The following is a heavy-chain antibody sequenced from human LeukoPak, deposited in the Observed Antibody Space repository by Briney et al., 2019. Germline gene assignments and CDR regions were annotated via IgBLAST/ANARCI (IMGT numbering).Heavy chain of an antibody. V-gene: IGHV3-30*04. J-gene: IGHJ4*02. CDR3: ARDFELGAKQWLAIPFDY. Sequence: PGGSLRLSCAASGFTFSSYAMHWVRQAPGKGLEWVAVISYDGSNKYYADSVKGRFTISRDNSKNTLYLQMNSLRAEDTAVYYCARDFELGAKQWLAIPFDYWGQGTLSPSPQ. D-gene: IGHD6-19*01. CDR1: GFTFSSYA. CDR2: ISYDGSNK.